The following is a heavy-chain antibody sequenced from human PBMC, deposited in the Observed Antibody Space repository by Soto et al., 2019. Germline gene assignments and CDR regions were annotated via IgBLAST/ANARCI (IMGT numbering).Heavy chain of an antibody. CDR1: GYTFTTFG. V-gene: IGHV1-18*01. CDR3: GREYCRGGRCYSPDY. J-gene: IGHJ4*02. CDR2: ISTYNGNT. D-gene: IGHD2-15*01. Sequence: QVQLVQSGAEVKKPGASVKVSCKASGYTFTTFGISWVRQAPGQGLEWMGGISTYNGNTYYAPKFQGRVTVTTDTYTSTAYMELRSLRSDDTAVYYCGREYCRGGRCYSPDYWCQGILVTVSS.